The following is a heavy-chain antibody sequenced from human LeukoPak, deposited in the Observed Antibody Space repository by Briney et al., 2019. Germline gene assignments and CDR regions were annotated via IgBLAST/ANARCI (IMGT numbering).Heavy chain of an antibody. CDR1: GGSISSGGYY. D-gene: IGHD3-22*01. Sequence: SETLSLTCTVPGGSISSGGYYWSWIRQHPGKGLEWIGYIYYSGSTYYNPSLKSRVTLSVDTSKNQLSLKLSSVTAADTAVYYCARAEYYYDSSGYYSYFDYWGQGTLVTVSS. J-gene: IGHJ4*02. CDR2: IYYSGST. CDR3: ARAEYYYDSSGYYSYFDY. V-gene: IGHV4-31*03.